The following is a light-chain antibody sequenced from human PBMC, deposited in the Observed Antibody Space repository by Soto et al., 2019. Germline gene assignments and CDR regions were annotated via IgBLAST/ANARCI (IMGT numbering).Light chain of an antibody. J-gene: IGLJ2*01. CDR2: EVN. CDR3: NSYAGNDNLL. V-gene: IGLV2-8*01. Sequence: QSALTQPPSASGSPGQSVTISCSGSSSDVGAYNYVSWYQQHPGRAPKVIIYEVNKRPSGVPDRFSGSKSGNTASLTVSGLRPEDEAEYFCNSYAGNDNLLFGGGTKLTVL. CDR1: SSDVGAYNY.